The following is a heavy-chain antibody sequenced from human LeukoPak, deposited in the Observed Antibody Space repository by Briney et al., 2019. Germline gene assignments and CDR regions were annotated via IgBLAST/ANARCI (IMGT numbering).Heavy chain of an antibody. CDR1: GFTFSSYG. Sequence: PGRSLRLSCAASGFTFSSYGMHWVRQAPGKGLEGVAVISYDGSNKYYADSVKGRFTISRDNSKNTLYLQMNSLRAEDTAVYYCAKQIAAAGPPAGDFDYWGQGTLVTVSS. CDR2: ISYDGSNK. D-gene: IGHD6-13*01. J-gene: IGHJ4*02. CDR3: AKQIAAAGPPAGDFDY. V-gene: IGHV3-30*18.